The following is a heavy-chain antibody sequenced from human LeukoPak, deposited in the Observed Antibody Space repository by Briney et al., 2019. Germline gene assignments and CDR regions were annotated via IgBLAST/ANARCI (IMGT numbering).Heavy chain of an antibody. Sequence: GGSLRLSREASGFSFISYWMNWVRQAPGKGLEWVANIKQDGSEKYYVDSVKGRFTISRDNAKKSLYLQMNSLRADDTAVYYCARPRRMYGSGSYAFDIWGQGTMVTVSS. V-gene: IGHV3-7*01. CDR1: GFSFISYW. CDR2: IKQDGSEK. CDR3: ARPRRMYGSGSYAFDI. D-gene: IGHD3-10*01. J-gene: IGHJ3*02.